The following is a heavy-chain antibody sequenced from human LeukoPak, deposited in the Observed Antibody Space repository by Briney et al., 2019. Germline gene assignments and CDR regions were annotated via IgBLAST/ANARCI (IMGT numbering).Heavy chain of an antibody. V-gene: IGHV3-23*01. J-gene: IGHJ4*02. CDR2: ITGSGGST. Sequence: GGSLRLSCAASGFTFRNYAISSGRQAPGKGLEWVSSITGSGGSTYYADSVKGRFTISRDNSKITLYLQMSCLRAEDTSVYYCAKDKGDFWSGHHYWGQGTLVTVSS. CDR1: GFTFRNYA. CDR3: AKDKGDFWSGHHY. D-gene: IGHD3-3*01.